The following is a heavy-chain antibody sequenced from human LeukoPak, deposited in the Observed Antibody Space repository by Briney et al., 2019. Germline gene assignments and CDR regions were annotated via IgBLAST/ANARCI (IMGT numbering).Heavy chain of an antibody. V-gene: IGHV5-51*01. CDR2: VYPGDSDT. CDR3: ATLKGSKPNYYFDY. D-gene: IGHD2-2*01. J-gene: IGHJ4*02. Sequence: GESLKISCKASGYNFATAWIAWVRQMPGKGLEWMGIVYPGDSDTKYNPSFQGHVTISADKSISTAYLQWTSLKASDTAMYFCATLKGSKPNYYFDYWGQGTLVTVSS. CDR1: GYNFATAW.